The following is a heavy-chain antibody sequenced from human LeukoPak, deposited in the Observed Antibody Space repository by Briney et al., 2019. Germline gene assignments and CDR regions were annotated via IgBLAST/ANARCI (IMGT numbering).Heavy chain of an antibody. Sequence: GASVKVSCKASGYTFTSYDINWVRQATGQGLEWMGWMNPNSGNTGYAQKFQGRVTITRNTSISTAYMELSSLRSEDTAVYCCARAVKFLWFGEYNYYGMDVWGQGTTVTVSS. CDR1: GYTFTSYD. V-gene: IGHV1-8*03. J-gene: IGHJ6*02. D-gene: IGHD3-10*01. CDR3: ARAVKFLWFGEYNYYGMDV. CDR2: MNPNSGNT.